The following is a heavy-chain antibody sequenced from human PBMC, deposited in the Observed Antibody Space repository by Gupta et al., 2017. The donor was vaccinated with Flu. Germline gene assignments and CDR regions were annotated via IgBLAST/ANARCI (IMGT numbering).Heavy chain of an antibody. V-gene: IGHV3-21*01. Sequence: EVQLVESGGGLVKPGGSRRLSCAASGFTFSSYSMNWVRQAPGKGLEWVSSISSSSSYIYYADSVKGRFTISRDNAKNSLYLQMNSLRAEDTAVYYCARGYYYDSSGYYSTDAFDIWGQGTMVTVSS. CDR2: ISSSSSYI. CDR1: GFTFSSYS. J-gene: IGHJ3*02. CDR3: ARGYYYDSSGYYSTDAFDI. D-gene: IGHD3-22*01.